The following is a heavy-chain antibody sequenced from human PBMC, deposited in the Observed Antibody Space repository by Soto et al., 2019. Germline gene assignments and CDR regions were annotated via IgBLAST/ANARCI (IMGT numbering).Heavy chain of an antibody. Sequence: PGGSLRLSCAASGFTFSSYAMSWVRQAPGKGLEWVSAISGSGGSTYYADSVKGRFTISRDNSKNTLYLQMNSLRAEDTAVYYCAKGVEAVSRQQLVRDPQYYYYGTDVCGQGTTVTVSS. J-gene: IGHJ6*02. CDR1: GFTFSSYA. CDR3: AKGVEAVSRQQLVRDPQYYYYGTDV. CDR2: ISGSGGST. V-gene: IGHV3-23*01. D-gene: IGHD6-13*01.